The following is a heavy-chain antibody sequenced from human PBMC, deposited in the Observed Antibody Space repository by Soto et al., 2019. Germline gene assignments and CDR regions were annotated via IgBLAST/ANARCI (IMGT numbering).Heavy chain of an antibody. CDR1: GGSVSSGCYC. CDR2: IYYSGST. J-gene: IGHJ4*02. V-gene: IGHV4-31*03. Sequence: SETLSLTCTVSGGSVSSGCYCWSWIRQHPGKGLEWIGYIYYSGSTYYNPSLKSRVTISVDTSKNQLSLKLSSVTAADTAVYYCERGLRRSGYPDYWGQGTLVTVSS. CDR3: ERGLRRSGYPDY. D-gene: IGHD3-22*01.